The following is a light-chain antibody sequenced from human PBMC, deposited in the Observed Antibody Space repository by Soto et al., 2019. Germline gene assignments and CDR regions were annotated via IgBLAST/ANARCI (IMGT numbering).Light chain of an antibody. CDR3: QQYGSSPYT. CDR2: GAS. V-gene: IGKV3-20*01. Sequence: IVMTQSPATLSVSPWERATLSCRASQSVSSSYFAWYQQKPGQAPRLLISGASSRATGIPDRFSGSGSGTDFTLTISRLEPEDFAVYFCQQYGSSPYTFGQGTKVDIK. CDR1: QSVSSSY. J-gene: IGKJ2*01.